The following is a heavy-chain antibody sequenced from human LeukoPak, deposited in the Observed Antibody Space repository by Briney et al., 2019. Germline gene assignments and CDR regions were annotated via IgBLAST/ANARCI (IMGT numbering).Heavy chain of an antibody. V-gene: IGHV4-59*01. CDR2: IYYSGST. Sequence: SETLSLTCTVSGGSISSYYWSWIRQPPGKGLEGIGYIYYSGSTNYNPSLKSRVTISVDTSKNQFSLKLSSVTAADTAVYYCARDRGKSITGTFNWFDPWGQGTLVTVSS. D-gene: IGHD1-7*01. CDR1: GGSISSYY. CDR3: ARDRGKSITGTFNWFDP. J-gene: IGHJ5*02.